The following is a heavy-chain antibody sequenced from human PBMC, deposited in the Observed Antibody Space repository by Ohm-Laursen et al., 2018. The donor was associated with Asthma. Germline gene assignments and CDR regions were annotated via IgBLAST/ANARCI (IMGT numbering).Heavy chain of an antibody. J-gene: IGHJ5*02. Sequence: ASVKVSCKASGYTFTGYYMHWVRQAPGQGLEWMGRINPSDSNTINAQKFQGRVTMTRDTSTSTVYMELSSLRSEDTAVYYCARGKNVLRFLEWLSGFDPWGQGTLVTVSS. V-gene: IGHV1-46*01. CDR1: GYTFTGYY. CDR2: INPSDSNT. CDR3: ARGKNVLRFLEWLSGFDP. D-gene: IGHD3-3*01.